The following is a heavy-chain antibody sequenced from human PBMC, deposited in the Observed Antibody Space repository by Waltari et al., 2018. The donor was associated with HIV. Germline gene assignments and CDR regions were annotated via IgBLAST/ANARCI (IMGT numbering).Heavy chain of an antibody. Sequence: EVQVVESGGGLVKPGGSLRVSCASFQLTFADVWMTWVRQAPGKGLERVGRIKSKRDGGATDYAASVKGRFVISRDDSQNTLYLQMSGLRTEDTAMYYCTTGGYPTEAFDVWGQGTMVTVSP. J-gene: IGHJ3*01. D-gene: IGHD5-12*01. CDR2: IKSKRDGGAT. V-gene: IGHV3-15*01. CDR3: TTGGYPTEAFDV. CDR1: QLTFADVW.